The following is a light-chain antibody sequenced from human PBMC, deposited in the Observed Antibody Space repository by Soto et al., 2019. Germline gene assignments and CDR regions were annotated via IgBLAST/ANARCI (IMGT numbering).Light chain of an antibody. CDR3: CSSAGSNTV. J-gene: IGLJ1*01. CDR2: EGS. Sequence: QSVLTQPASVSGSPGQSITISCTESSSDVGSFNVVSWYQLHPGKAPKLMIYEGSERPSGVSNRFSGSKSGYTASLTISGLQAEDEADYYCCSSAGSNTVFGTGTKLTVL. CDR1: SSDVGSFNV. V-gene: IGLV2-23*01.